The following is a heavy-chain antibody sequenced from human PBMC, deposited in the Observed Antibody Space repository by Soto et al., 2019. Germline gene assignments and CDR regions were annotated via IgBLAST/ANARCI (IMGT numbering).Heavy chain of an antibody. CDR3: AKELHTSSGWSQVIY. CDR1: GFTFTTYW. J-gene: IGHJ4*02. V-gene: IGHV3-23*01. Sequence: GGSLRLSCAASGFTFTTYWMSWVRQAPGKGLEWVSAISGSGGSTYYADSVKGRFTISRDNSKNTLYLQMNSLRAEDTAVYYCAKELHTSSGWSQVIYWGQGTLVTVSS. D-gene: IGHD6-19*01. CDR2: ISGSGGST.